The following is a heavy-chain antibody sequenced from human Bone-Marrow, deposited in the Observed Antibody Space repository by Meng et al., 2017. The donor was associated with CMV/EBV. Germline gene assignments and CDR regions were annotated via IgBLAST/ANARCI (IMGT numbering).Heavy chain of an antibody. V-gene: IGHV1-2*02. Sequence: ASVKVSCKASGYTFTGYYMHWVRQAPGQGLEWMGWINPNSGGTNYAQKFQGRFTISRDNSMNTLYLRMNSLRAEDTAVYHCAKDGPYCGGDCYQGYFDYWGQGTLVTVSS. CDR2: INPNSGGT. CDR1: GYTFTGYY. CDR3: AKDGPYCGGDCYQGYFDY. D-gene: IGHD2-21*01. J-gene: IGHJ4*02.